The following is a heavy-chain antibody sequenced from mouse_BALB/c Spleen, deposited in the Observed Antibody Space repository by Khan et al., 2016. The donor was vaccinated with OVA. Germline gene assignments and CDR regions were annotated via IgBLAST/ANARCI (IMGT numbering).Heavy chain of an antibody. D-gene: IGHD3-3*01. J-gene: IGHJ3*01. CDR2: ISYSGST. CDR3: SRGTIGRFAY. CDR1: GYSITSDYA. V-gene: IGHV3-2*02. Sequence: EVQLVETGPGLVKPSHSLSLTCTVTGYSITSDYAWNWIRQFSGNKLEWMGFISYSGSTSYNPSLKSRISITRDTSKNQFFLQLNSVTTEDTATYYCSRGTIGRFAYWGQGTLVTVSA.